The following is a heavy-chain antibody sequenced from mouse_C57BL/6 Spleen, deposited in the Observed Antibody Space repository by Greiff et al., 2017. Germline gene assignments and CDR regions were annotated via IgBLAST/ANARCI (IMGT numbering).Heavy chain of an antibody. Sequence: DVKLQESGPGLVKPSQSLSLTCSVTGYSITSGYYWNWIRQFPGNKLEWMGYISYDGSNNYNPSLKNRISITRDTSKNQFFLKLNSVTTEDTATYYCAREGVVAKDFDYWGQGTTLTVSS. V-gene: IGHV3-6*01. D-gene: IGHD1-1*01. CDR1: GYSITSGYY. J-gene: IGHJ2*01. CDR3: AREGVVAKDFDY. CDR2: ISYDGSN.